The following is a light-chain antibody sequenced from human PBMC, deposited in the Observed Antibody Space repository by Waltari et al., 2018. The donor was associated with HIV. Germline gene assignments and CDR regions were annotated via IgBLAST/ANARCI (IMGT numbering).Light chain of an antibody. V-gene: IGKV1-5*03. CDR2: KAS. Sequence: DIQMTQSPSTLSAFVGDRVTITCRASQSISSWLAWYQQKPGKAPKLLIYKASTLQSGVPSRFSGSGSVTEFTLTISSLQPDDFATYYCQQYNTYSPTFGQGTKLEIK. CDR1: QSISSW. CDR3: QQYNTYSPT. J-gene: IGKJ2*01.